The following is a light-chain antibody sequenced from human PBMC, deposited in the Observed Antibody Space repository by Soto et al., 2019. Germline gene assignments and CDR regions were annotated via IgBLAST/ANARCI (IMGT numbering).Light chain of an antibody. J-gene: IGLJ2*01. CDR3: SSYTSTRKGVL. CDR2: DVS. Sequence: QSALTQPASVSASPGQSITISCTGTSSDVGGYDFVSWYQQHPGKAPKLMIYDVSNRTSGVSNRFSGSKSGNTASLTISGLQAEDEADYYCSSYTSTRKGVLFGGGTKLTVL. CDR1: SSDVGGYDF. V-gene: IGLV2-14*01.